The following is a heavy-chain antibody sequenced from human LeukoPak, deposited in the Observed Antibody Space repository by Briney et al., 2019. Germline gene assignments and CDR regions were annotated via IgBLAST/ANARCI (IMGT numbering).Heavy chain of an antibody. V-gene: IGHV3-7*01. CDR3: ARFGVVEVPAAYYYYYGMDV. Sequence: GGSPRLSCAASGFTFSSYWMSWVRQAPGKGLEWVANIKQDGSEKYYVDSVKGRFTISRDNAKNSLYLQMNSLRAEDTAVYYCARFGVVEVPAAYYYYYGMDVWGQGTTVTVSS. CDR2: IKQDGSEK. J-gene: IGHJ6*02. CDR1: GFTFSSYW. D-gene: IGHD2-2*01.